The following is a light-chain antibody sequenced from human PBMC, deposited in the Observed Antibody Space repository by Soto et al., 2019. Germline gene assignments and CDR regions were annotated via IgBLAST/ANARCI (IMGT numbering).Light chain of an antibody. CDR3: QKYYSTPLT. J-gene: IGKJ4*01. CDR1: QQGLSSSNNRNY. Sequence: DIVMIQSPDSLAVSLGERTTILSKSTQQGLSSSNNRNYLAWYQHKPGQPPKLLISWASTRESGVPDRFSGSGSGKDFTLTISSLQAEDVAVYYCQKYYSTPLTFGGGTKV. V-gene: IGKV4-1*01. CDR2: WAS.